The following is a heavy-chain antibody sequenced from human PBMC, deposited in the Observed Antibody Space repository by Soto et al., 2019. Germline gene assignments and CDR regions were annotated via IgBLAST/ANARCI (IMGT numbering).Heavy chain of an antibody. CDR1: GGTFSSYA. CDR3: AREGAVAGTGYYYYYGMDV. J-gene: IGHJ6*02. CDR2: IIPIFGTA. V-gene: IGHV1-69*13. Sequence: SVKVSCKASGGTFSSYAISWVRQAPGQGLEWMGGIIPIFGTANYAQKLQGRVTITADESTSTAYMELSSLRSEDTAVYYCAREGAVAGTGYYYYYGMDVWGQGTPVTVSS. D-gene: IGHD6-19*01.